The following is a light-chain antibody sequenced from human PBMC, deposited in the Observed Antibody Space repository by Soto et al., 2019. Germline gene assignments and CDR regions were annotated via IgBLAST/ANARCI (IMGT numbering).Light chain of an antibody. CDR3: QQYKSSST. CDR2: KAS. J-gene: IGKJ1*01. Sequence: DIQMTSSPSSPSASVGARLTITCQSSESISIWLAWYQQKPGKAPNLLINKASSLQSEVPSRFSGSGSGTEFTLTITSLQPDDFGVYYCQQYKSSSTFGQGTKVDIK. CDR1: ESISIW. V-gene: IGKV1-5*03.